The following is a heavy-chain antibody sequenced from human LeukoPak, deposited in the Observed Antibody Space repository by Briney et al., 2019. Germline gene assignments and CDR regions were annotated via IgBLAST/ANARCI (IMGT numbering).Heavy chain of an antibody. D-gene: IGHD6-13*01. CDR1: GFTFSGYT. CDR3: ARANSSSWHYFDD. J-gene: IGHJ4*02. V-gene: IGHV3-30*04. CDR2: ISYDGSQK. Sequence: PGRSLRLSCAASGFTFSGYTMHWVRQAPGKGLEWVAVISYDGSQKYYADSVTGRFTISRDNSKNTVFLQMNSLRGEDTAVFFCARANSSSWHYFDDWGQGTLVTVSS.